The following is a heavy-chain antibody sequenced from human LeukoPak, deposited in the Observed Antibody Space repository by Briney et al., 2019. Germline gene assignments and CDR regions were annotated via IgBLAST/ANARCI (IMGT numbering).Heavy chain of an antibody. V-gene: IGHV3-23*01. Sequence: GGSLRLSCAASGFTFSSYAMSWVRQAPGEGLEWVSAISGSGGSTYYADSVKGRFTISRDNSKNTLYLQMNSLRAEDTAVYYCAKDLKGVVVITFGDYWGQGTLVTVSS. J-gene: IGHJ4*02. CDR1: GFTFSSYA. D-gene: IGHD3-22*01. CDR3: AKDLKGVVVITFGDY. CDR2: ISGSGGST.